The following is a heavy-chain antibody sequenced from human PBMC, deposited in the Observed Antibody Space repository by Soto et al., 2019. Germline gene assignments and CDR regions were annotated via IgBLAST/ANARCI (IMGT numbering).Heavy chain of an antibody. Sequence: EVQLVESGGGLVQRGGSLRLSCAVSGFTFSNYGLNWVRQAPGKGLAWVSYISSSGSTIQYADSVKGRFTISRDNAKNSLYLQMNSLRDEDTVVYYCARGGAARPDYWGQGTLVTVSS. J-gene: IGHJ4*02. CDR2: ISSSGSTI. CDR1: GFTFSNYG. D-gene: IGHD6-6*01. CDR3: ARGGAARPDY. V-gene: IGHV3-48*02.